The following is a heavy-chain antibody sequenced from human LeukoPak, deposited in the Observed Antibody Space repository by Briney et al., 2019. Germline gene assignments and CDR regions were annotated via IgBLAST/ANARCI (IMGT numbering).Heavy chain of an antibody. Sequence: ASVKVSCKASGGTFSSYAISWVRQAPGQGLEWMGGIIPIFGTANYAQKLQGRVTMTTDTSTSTAYTELRSLRSDDTAVYYCAREVGDFWSGYDYWGQGTLVTVSS. CDR3: AREVGDFWSGYDY. V-gene: IGHV1-69*05. CDR2: IIPIFGTA. CDR1: GGTFSSYA. J-gene: IGHJ4*02. D-gene: IGHD3-3*01.